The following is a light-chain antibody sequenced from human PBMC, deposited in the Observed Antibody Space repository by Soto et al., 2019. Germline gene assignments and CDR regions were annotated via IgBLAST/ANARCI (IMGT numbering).Light chain of an antibody. V-gene: IGKV1-5*03. CDR3: QQYNSFSIP. CDR2: KAS. CDR1: QTISSW. J-gene: IGKJ5*01. Sequence: IPIAEFSCPLFGSVRDRVTITWRASQTISSWLAWYQQKPGKAPKLLIYKASTLKSGVPSRFSGSGSGTEFTLTISSLQPDDFATYYCQQYNSFSIPFGQGTRLEIK.